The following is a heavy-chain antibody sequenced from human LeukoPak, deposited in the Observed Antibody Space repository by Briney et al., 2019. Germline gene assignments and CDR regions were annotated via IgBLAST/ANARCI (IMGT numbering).Heavy chain of an antibody. Sequence: ASVTVSFKASGYTFTHHGISWVRQAPGQGGEWMGWITSYNSDTHYAQNFQGRLTLPTPPSTPTAYMDLRSLRSDHTAVYYCARDPTNTSGRYAYFDSSGPGTPVTLSP. CDR1: GYTFTHHG. V-gene: IGHV1-18*01. CDR3: ARDPTNTSGRYAYFDS. J-gene: IGHJ4*02. CDR2: ITSYNSDT. D-gene: IGHD6-19*01.